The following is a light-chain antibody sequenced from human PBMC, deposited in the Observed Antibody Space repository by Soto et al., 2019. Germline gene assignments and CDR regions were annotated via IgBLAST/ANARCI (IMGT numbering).Light chain of an antibody. V-gene: IGKV3-20*01. CDR1: QSVSRSY. Sequence: EIVLTQSPGTLSLSPGERATLSCRASQSVSRSYLAWYQQKPGQATRLLIYGASIRPTSNPGRFSGSGSGRDFSLTINKLEPEDFAVYYCKQYGDSPPWTFGQGTKVEIK. CDR3: KQYGDSPPWT. J-gene: IGKJ1*01. CDR2: GAS.